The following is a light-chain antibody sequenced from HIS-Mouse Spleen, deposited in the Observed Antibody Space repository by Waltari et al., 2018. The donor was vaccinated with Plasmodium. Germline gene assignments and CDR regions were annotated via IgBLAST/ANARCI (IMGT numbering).Light chain of an antibody. CDR2: KDS. V-gene: IGLV3-25*03. Sequence: SYELTQPPSVSVSPGQTARPPCPGAALPQQDAYWYPHKPGQAPVLVIYKDSERPSGIPERFSGSSSGTTVTLTISGVQAEDEADYYCQSADSSGTPNWVFGGGTKLTVL. J-gene: IGLJ3*02. CDR3: QSADSSGTPNWV. CDR1: ALPQQD.